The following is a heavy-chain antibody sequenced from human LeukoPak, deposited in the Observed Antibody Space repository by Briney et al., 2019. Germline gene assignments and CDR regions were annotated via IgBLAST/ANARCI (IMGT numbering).Heavy chain of an antibody. Sequence: SETLSLTCSVSGDSINNYYWNWIRQPPGKELEWIAYTHYTGNTKSNPSLKSRVTTSVDTSKSQFSLKLSSVTAADTALYFCARRTYNRGFYDLGAFDVWGPGTMVTVSS. J-gene: IGHJ3*01. D-gene: IGHD1-14*01. V-gene: IGHV4-59*08. CDR1: GDSINNYY. CDR3: ARRTYNRGFYDLGAFDV. CDR2: THYTGNT.